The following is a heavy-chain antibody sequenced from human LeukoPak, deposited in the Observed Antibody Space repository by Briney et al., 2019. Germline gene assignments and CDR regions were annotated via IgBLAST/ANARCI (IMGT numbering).Heavy chain of an antibody. Sequence: PSETLSLTCTVSGGSIGDYYWTWIWQPPGKGLEWIGYIYHSGSANYKSSLKSRVTISLDTSKNQVSLKMRSVTAADTAVYYCARGPEGIAAPPWLDPWGHGTPVTVSS. V-gene: IGHV4-59*01. J-gene: IGHJ5*02. CDR1: GGSIGDYY. D-gene: IGHD6-13*01. CDR2: IYHSGSA. CDR3: ARGPEGIAAPPWLDP.